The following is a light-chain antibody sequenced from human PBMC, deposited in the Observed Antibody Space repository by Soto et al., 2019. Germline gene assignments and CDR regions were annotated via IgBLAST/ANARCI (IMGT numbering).Light chain of an antibody. CDR1: QNIFTY. Sequence: DIQVTQSPSSLSASVGDRVTITCRASQNIFTYLNWHQQRPGKAPNLLIYTTSNLQSRVPSRFSGSGSGTDFPLTIRSLQPEDFATYYCQHSYRSPTFGRGTKVEIK. V-gene: IGKV1-39*01. J-gene: IGKJ2*01. CDR3: QHSYRSPT. CDR2: TTS.